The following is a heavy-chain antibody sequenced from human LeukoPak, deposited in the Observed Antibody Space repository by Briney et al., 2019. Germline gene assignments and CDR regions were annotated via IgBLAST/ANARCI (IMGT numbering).Heavy chain of an antibody. J-gene: IGHJ4*02. D-gene: IGHD6-13*01. Sequence: PGGSLRLSCAASGFTFSSYAMSWVRQAPGKGLDWVSASIGSGSSTYYADPVKGRFTISRDNSKNTLFLQMNSLRAEDTAVYYCAKDRAQQLVLDFWGQGTLVTVSS. CDR3: AKDRAQQLVLDF. V-gene: IGHV3-23*01. CDR1: GFTFSSYA. CDR2: SIGSGSST.